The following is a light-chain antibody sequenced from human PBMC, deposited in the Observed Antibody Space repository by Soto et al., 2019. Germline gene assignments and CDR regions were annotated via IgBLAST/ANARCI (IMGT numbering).Light chain of an antibody. J-gene: IGKJ4*01. CDR1: QSVSSN. CDR2: NPS. Sequence: EIVMTQSPATLSVSPGERATLSCRASQSVSSNIAWYQQKPGQAPKLLIYNPSTRATGIPARFSGSGSGTEFTLTISSLQSEDFAIYYCQQYDNWPLTFGGGTKVDIK. CDR3: QQYDNWPLT. V-gene: IGKV3-15*01.